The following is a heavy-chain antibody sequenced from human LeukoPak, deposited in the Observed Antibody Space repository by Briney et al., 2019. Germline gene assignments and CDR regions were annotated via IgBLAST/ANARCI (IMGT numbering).Heavy chain of an antibody. CDR1: GGSISSYY. CDR3: ARSNFLEYYFDY. CDR2: IFYSGST. Sequence: ASETLSLTCTVSGGSISSYYWGWIRQPPGKGLEWIGSIFYSGSTYYNPSLKSRVTISVDTSKNQFSLKLSSVTAADTAVYYCARSNFLEYYFDYWGQGTLVTVSS. V-gene: IGHV4-39*01. J-gene: IGHJ4*02.